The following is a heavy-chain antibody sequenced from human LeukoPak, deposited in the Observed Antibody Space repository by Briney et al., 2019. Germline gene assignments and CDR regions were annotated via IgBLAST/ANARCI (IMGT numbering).Heavy chain of an antibody. CDR1: GYTXTSYY. J-gene: IGHJ4*02. CDR3: ARHSLIGTTPFDY. V-gene: IGHV1-46*01. CDR2: INPSGGST. D-gene: IGHD1-20*01. Sequence: ASAKVSCKASGYTXTSYYMHWVRQAPGQGLEWMGVINPSGGSTAYAQQFQGRITMTRDTSTSTVYMELSSLRSEDTAVYYCARHSLIGTTPFDYWGQGTLVTVSS.